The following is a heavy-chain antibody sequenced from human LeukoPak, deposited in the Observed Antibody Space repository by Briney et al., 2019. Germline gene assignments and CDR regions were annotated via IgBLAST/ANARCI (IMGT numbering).Heavy chain of an antibody. V-gene: IGHV3-48*01. D-gene: IGHD1-1*01. Sequence: GGSLRLSCAASGFTFSSYSMNWVRQAPGKGLEWVSYISSSSSTIYYADSVKGRFTISRDNAKNSLYLQMNSLRAEDTAVYYCAREGTTGLDWFDSWGQGTLVTVSS. CDR1: GFTFSSYS. CDR3: AREGTTGLDWFDS. CDR2: ISSSSSTI. J-gene: IGHJ5*01.